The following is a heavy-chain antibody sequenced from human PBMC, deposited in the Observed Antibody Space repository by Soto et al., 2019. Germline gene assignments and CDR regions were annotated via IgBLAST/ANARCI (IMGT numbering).Heavy chain of an antibody. J-gene: IGHJ5*02. Sequence: QLQLQESGSGLVKPSQTLSLTCAVSGGSISSGGYSWSWIRQPPGKGLEWIGYIYHSGSTYYNPSRKRRAPVSVDRSKTQFSQKLSSVTAAATAVYSCAGVSGYSDGYYQSGWFDPGGQGTLVTVSS. CDR2: IYHSGST. D-gene: IGHD5-18*01. CDR3: AGVSGYSDGYYQSGWFDP. CDR1: GGSISSGGYS. V-gene: IGHV4-30-2*01.